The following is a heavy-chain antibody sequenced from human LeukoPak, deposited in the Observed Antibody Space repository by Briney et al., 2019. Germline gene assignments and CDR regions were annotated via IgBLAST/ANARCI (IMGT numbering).Heavy chain of an antibody. J-gene: IGHJ4*02. Sequence: GGSLRLSCAASGFTFNSSGMRWVRQAPGKGLEWVAMISFDGSKRYYADSVKGRFTVSRDNSKNTLYLQMSSLRAEETAVYFCAKSIGAVGDYWGQGTLVTVSS. CDR1: GFTFNSSG. V-gene: IGHV3-30*18. CDR3: AKSIGAVGDY. D-gene: IGHD6-13*01. CDR2: ISFDGSKR.